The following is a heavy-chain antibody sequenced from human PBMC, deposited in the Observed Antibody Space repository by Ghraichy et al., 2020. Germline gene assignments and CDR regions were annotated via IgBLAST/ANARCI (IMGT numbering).Heavy chain of an antibody. CDR2: INNSETS. J-gene: IGHJ3*01. V-gene: IGHV4-34*01. D-gene: IGHD7-27*01. CDR3: ARHSTGDFALDV. Sequence: SETLSLTCAVYGGSFNGFYWTWIRQPPGKGLEWIGEINNSETSDYNPSLRGRVTMSVDTSKNQFSLKLQSVTAADTAVYYCARHSTGDFALDVWGSGTMVSVSS. CDR1: GGSFNGFY.